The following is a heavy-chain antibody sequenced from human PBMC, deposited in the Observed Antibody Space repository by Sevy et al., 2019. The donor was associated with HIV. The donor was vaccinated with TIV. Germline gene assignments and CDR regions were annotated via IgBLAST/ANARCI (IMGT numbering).Heavy chain of an antibody. Sequence: SETLSLTCTVSGGSITSSSYHWGWIRQPPGKGLEWIGNIYYTGSPSYNPSLGCRVTISVDRSKNQFSLKVTSVTAADAAVYYCARPNSLDYSFAMDVWGQGTTVTVSS. J-gene: IGHJ6*02. V-gene: IGHV4-39*01. D-gene: IGHD5-18*01. CDR3: ARPNSLDYSFAMDV. CDR2: IYYTGSP. CDR1: GGSITSSSYH.